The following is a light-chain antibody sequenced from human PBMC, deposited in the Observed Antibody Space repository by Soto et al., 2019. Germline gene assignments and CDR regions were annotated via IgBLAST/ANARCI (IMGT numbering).Light chain of an antibody. J-gene: IGLJ1*01. CDR3: SSYSGSNNYV. CDR1: SSDVGAYNY. CDR2: EVS. V-gene: IGLV2-8*01. Sequence: QSALTQPPSASGSPGQSVTISCTGTSSDVGAYNYLSWYQQHPGKAPKLMIYEVSKRPSGVPDRFSGSKSGNTASLTVSGLQAEDEADYYCSSYSGSNNYVFVTGTKVTVL.